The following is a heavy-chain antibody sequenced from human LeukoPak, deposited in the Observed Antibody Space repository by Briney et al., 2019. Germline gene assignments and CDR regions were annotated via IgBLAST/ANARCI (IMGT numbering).Heavy chain of an antibody. CDR3: ARGLDCSGGSCYGMDV. V-gene: IGHV3-21*01. CDR2: ISSSSSYI. J-gene: IGHJ6*02. CDR1: GFTFSSYS. Sequence: KPGGSLRLSCAASGFTFSSYSMNWVRQAPGKGLEWVSSISSSSSYIYYADSVKGRFTISRDNAKNSLYLQMNSLRAEDTAVYYCARGLDCSGGSCYGMDVWGQGTTVTVSS. D-gene: IGHD2-15*01.